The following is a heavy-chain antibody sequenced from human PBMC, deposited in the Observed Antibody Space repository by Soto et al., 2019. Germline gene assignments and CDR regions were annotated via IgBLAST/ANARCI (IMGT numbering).Heavy chain of an antibody. J-gene: IGHJ4*02. V-gene: IGHV4-59*01. D-gene: IGHD6-13*01. CDR1: GGSISSYY. CDR3: ASLGAAAGTGTFDY. Sequence: QVQLQESGPGLVKPSETLSLTCTVSGGSISSYYWSWIRQPPGKGLEWIGYIYYSGSTNYNPSLKSRVTISVDTSKNQFSLKLSSVTAADTAVYYCASLGAAAGTGTFDYWGQGTLVTVSS. CDR2: IYYSGST.